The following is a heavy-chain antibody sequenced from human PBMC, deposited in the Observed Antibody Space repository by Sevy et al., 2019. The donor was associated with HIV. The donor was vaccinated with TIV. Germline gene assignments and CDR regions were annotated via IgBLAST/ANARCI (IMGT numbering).Heavy chain of an antibody. J-gene: IGHJ4*02. Sequence: GGSLRLSCAASGLSFSNAWMAWVRQAPGKGLEWVGRIRRETGGGTTDFAAFAKGKFTISRDAPKNTLYLQMNSLKTEDTAVYYCAIDHRRDGMIVVPFEKWGLGTLVTVSS. CDR2: IRRETGGGTT. V-gene: IGHV3-15*01. D-gene: IGHD3-22*01. CDR3: AIDHRRDGMIVVPFEK. CDR1: GLSFSNAW.